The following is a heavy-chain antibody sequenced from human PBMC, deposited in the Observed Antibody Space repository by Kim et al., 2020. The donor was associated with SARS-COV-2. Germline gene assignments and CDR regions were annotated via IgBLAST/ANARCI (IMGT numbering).Heavy chain of an antibody. V-gene: IGHV1-18*01. CDR2: ISAYNGNT. J-gene: IGHJ6*02. CDR3: AREPDIVVVPAAIDGMDV. D-gene: IGHD2-2*02. Sequence: ASVKVSCKASGYTFTSYGISWVRQAPGQGLEWMGWISAYNGNTNYAQKLQGRVTMTTDTSTSTAYMELRSLRSDDTAVYYCAREPDIVVVPAAIDGMDVWGQGTTVTVSS. CDR1: GYTFTSYG.